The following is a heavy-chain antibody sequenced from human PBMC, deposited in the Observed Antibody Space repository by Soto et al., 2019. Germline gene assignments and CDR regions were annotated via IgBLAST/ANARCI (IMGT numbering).Heavy chain of an antibody. CDR2: IYYSGST. D-gene: IGHD5-18*01. V-gene: IGHV4-61*01. CDR3: ARVDQGYSYAYSFDY. Sequence: QVQLQESGPGLVKPSETLSLTCTVSGGSVSSGSYYWSWIRQPPGKGLEWIGYIYYSGSTNYNPSLKSRVTLSVEASNKQFSIKLSCVPAADTAVYYCARVDQGYSYAYSFDYWGKVTLVTVSS. CDR1: GGSVSSGSYY. J-gene: IGHJ4*02.